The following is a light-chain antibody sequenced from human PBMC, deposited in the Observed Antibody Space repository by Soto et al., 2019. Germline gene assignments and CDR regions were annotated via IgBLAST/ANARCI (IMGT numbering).Light chain of an antibody. V-gene: IGLV2-11*01. J-gene: IGLJ2*01. CDR3: CSYVGSYTGV. CDR1: SSDVGDYNY. Sequence: QSVLTQPRSVSGSPGQSVTISCTGTSSDVGDYNYVSWYQQHPGKAPKLMIYDVSKRPSGVPDRFSGSKSGNTASLTISGLQAEDEADYYCCSYVGSYTGVFGGGTKVTVL. CDR2: DVS.